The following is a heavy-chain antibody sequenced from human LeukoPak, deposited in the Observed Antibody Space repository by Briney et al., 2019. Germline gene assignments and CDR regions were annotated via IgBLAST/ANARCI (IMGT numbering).Heavy chain of an antibody. CDR3: ARDISLAYYGSGSCGDY. J-gene: IGHJ4*02. CDR1: GYTFTSYY. Sequence: ASVKVSCKXSGYTFTSYYMHWVRQAPGQGLEWMGIINPSGGSTSYAQKFQGRVTMTRDTSTSTVYMELSSLRSEDTAVYYCARDISLAYYGSGSCGDYWGQGTLVTVSS. CDR2: INPSGGST. V-gene: IGHV1-46*01. D-gene: IGHD3-10*01.